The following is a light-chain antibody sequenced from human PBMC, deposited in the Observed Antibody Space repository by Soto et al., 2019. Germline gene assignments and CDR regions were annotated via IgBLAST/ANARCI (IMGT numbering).Light chain of an antibody. V-gene: IGKV1-5*03. CDR3: QQYNSYSRT. CDR2: KAP. Sequence: DIQMTQSPSTLSASVGDRVTITCRASQSISSWLAWYQQKPGKAPELLIYKAPSLESGVPSRFSGSGSGTEFTLTISSLQPDDLATYDCQQYNSYSRTFGQGTKVEIK. J-gene: IGKJ1*01. CDR1: QSISSW.